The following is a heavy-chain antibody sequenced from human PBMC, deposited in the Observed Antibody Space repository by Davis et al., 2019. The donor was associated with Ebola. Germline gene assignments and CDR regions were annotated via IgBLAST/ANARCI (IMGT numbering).Heavy chain of an antibody. CDR2: IYYSGST. CDR1: GGSISSYY. Sequence: PSETLSLTCTVSGGSISSYYWSWIRQPPGKGLEWIGYIYYSGSTNYNPSLKSRVTISVDTSKNQFSLKLSSVTAADTAVYYCARARYDFWSGRYYYYYGMDVWGQGTTVTVSS. J-gene: IGHJ6*02. D-gene: IGHD3-3*01. CDR3: ARARYDFWSGRYYYYYGMDV. V-gene: IGHV4-59*01.